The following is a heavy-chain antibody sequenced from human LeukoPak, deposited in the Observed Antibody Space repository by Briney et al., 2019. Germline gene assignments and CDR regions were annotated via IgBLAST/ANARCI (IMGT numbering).Heavy chain of an antibody. D-gene: IGHD3-3*01. CDR2: INHSGST. CDR3: ARGTSLVWSGRNYYYYMDV. V-gene: IGHV4-34*01. Sequence: SETLSLTCAVYGGSFSGYYWSWIRQPPGKGLEWIGEINHSGSTNYNPSLKSRVTISVDTSKNQFSLKLSSVTAADTAVYYCARGTSLVWSGRNYYYYMDVWDKGTTVTVSS. J-gene: IGHJ6*03. CDR1: GGSFSGYY.